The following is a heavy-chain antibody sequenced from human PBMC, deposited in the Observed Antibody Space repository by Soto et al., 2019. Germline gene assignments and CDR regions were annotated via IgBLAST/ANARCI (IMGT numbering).Heavy chain of an antibody. D-gene: IGHD3-16*01. Sequence: EVELVESGGGLVQAGGSLRVSCGVSGFTSSDHYMDWVRQAPGTGLEWVGRNANKRSRYTTEYAASVKGRFIISRDDSKNSVYLRMNSLKIEDMAVYYCARAGFGHGLDVWGQGTTVTVSS. CDR2: NANKRSRYTT. J-gene: IGHJ6*02. CDR3: ARAGFGHGLDV. CDR1: GFTSSDHY. V-gene: IGHV3-72*01.